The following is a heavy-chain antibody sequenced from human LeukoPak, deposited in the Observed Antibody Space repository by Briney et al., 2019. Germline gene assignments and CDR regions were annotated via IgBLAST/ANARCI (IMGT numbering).Heavy chain of an antibody. D-gene: IGHD3-10*01. CDR3: AKDKSVSADYYFDY. CDR2: ISWNSGSI. J-gene: IGHJ4*02. Sequence: GGSLRLSCAASGFTFDDYAMHWVRQAPGKGLEWVSGISWNSGSIGYADSVKGRFTISRDDAKNSLYLQMNSLRAEDTALYYCAKDKSVSADYYFDYWGQGTLVTVSS. CDR1: GFTFDDYA. V-gene: IGHV3-9*01.